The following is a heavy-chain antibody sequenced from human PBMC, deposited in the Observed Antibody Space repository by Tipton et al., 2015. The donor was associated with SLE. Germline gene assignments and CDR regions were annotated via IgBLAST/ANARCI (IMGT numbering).Heavy chain of an antibody. CDR3: VVCSPSSCSYFDY. J-gene: IGHJ4*02. CDR2: IYTGGNT. Sequence: TLSLTCTVSDVSINTYYCAWVRQPAGKGLGWIVRIYTGGNTKNNPSLESRVSLSVDTSRGQFFLEVRSVTAADTAVYYCVVCSPSSCSYFDYWGQGRLVTVSS. CDR1: DVSINTYY. D-gene: IGHD2-2*01. V-gene: IGHV4-4*07.